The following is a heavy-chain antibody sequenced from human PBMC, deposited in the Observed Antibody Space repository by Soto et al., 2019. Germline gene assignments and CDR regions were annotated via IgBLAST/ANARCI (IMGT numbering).Heavy chain of an antibody. Sequence: WWSLRLSCAASVFTFSSYAMSWFRQAPGKGLEWVSAISGSGGNTYYADSVKGRFTISRDNSKNTLYLQMNSLRAEDTAVYYCANYNYYDASGPSWGQGTLVTVSS. CDR3: ANYNYYDASGPS. V-gene: IGHV3-23*01. CDR1: VFTFSSYA. J-gene: IGHJ5*02. CDR2: ISGSGGNT. D-gene: IGHD3-22*01.